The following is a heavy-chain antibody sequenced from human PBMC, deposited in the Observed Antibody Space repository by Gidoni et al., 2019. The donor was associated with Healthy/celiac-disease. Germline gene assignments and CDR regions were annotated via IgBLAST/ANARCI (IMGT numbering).Heavy chain of an antibody. V-gene: IGHV3-21*01. D-gene: IGHD6-13*01. J-gene: IGHJ4*02. CDR1: GFTFSSYS. CDR2: ISSSSSYI. CDR3: ARGNSRSLDY. Sequence: EVQLVESGGGLVKPGGSLGLYCAASGFTFSSYSMNWVRQAPGKGLEWVSSISSSSSYIYYADSVKGRFTISRDNAKNSLYLQMNSLRAEDTAVYYCARGNSRSLDYWGQGTLVTVSS.